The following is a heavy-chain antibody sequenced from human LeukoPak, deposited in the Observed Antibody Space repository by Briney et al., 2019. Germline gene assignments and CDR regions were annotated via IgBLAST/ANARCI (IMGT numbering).Heavy chain of an antibody. V-gene: IGHV3-23*01. J-gene: IGHJ4*02. CDR3: AKGLHSRTSYGVDY. D-gene: IGHD6-13*01. CDR1: GFTFSNYA. Sequence: PGGSLRLSCIASGFTFSNYAITWVRQAPGKGLEWVSSISGSGGTTYYADSVKGRFTISRDNSKNTLYLQRSSLRVGDTAVYYCAKGLHSRTSYGVDYWGQGTLVTVSS. CDR2: ISGSGGTT.